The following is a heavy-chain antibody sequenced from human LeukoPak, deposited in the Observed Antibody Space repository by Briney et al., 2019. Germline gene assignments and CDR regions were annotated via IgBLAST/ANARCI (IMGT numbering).Heavy chain of an antibody. V-gene: IGHV3-7*01. CDR1: GFTFSNNW. CDR3: ARALNTELDYGDYDAGDYYYYYGMDV. D-gene: IGHD4-17*01. J-gene: IGHJ6*02. CDR2: VKKDASEM. Sequence: GGSLRLSCAASGFTFSNNWMTWVRQAPGKGLEWVASVKKDASEMYYVDSVKGRFTVSRDNAKSSVFLQMNSLSAEDTAVYYCARALNTELDYGDYDAGDYYYYYGMDVWGQGTTVTVSS.